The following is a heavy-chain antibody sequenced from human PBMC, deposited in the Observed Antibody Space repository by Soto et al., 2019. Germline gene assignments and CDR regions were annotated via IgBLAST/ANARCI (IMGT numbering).Heavy chain of an antibody. J-gene: IGHJ4*01. D-gene: IGHD3-10*01. CDR1: GGSISSGGYS. Sequence: PSATLCLTCAVSGGSISSGGYSWSWIRQPPGKCLEWIGYIYHSGSTYYNPSLKSRVTISVDRSMNQFSLKLSSVTAADTAVYYSDTEGYYYGSATYSYFDSWGQRTLLTVSS. CDR2: IYHSGST. CDR3: DTEGYYYGSATYSYFDS. V-gene: IGHV4-30-2*01.